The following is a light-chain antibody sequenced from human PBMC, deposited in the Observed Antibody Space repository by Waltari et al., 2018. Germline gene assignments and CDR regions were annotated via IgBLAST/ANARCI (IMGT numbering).Light chain of an antibody. CDR2: DVS. CDR3: SSYTSSSTRV. J-gene: IGLJ3*02. V-gene: IGLV2-14*01. Sequence: QSALPHPASVSASPGPSITISCTGPSSDVGGYNYVSWYQQHPGKAPKLMIYDVSKRPSGVSNRFSGSKSGNTASLTISGLQAEDEADYYCSSYTSSSTRVFGGGTKLTVL. CDR1: SSDVGGYNY.